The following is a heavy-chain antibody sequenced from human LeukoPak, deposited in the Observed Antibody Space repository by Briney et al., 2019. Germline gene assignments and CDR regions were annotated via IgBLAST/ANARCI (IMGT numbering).Heavy chain of an antibody. CDR1: GFTFSSYG. D-gene: IGHD3-3*01. J-gene: IGHJ5*02. V-gene: IGHV3-33*08. CDR3: ARAPYDFWSGYSPYNWFDP. CDR2: IWYDGSNK. Sequence: GGSLRLSCAASGFTFSSYGMHWVRQAPGKWLEWVAVIWYDGSNKYYADSVKGRFTISRDNSKNTLYLQMNSLRAEDTAVYYCARAPYDFWSGYSPYNWFDPWGQGTLVTVSS.